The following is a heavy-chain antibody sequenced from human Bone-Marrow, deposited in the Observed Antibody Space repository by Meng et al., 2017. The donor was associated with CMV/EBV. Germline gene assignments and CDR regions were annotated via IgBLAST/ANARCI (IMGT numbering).Heavy chain of an antibody. CDR3: ARGFGHSSSFGKHYYYYYGMDV. V-gene: IGHV4-34*01. J-gene: IGHJ6*02. Sequence: SETLSLTCTVSGGSINSYYWSWIRQPPGKGLEWIGEINHSGSTNYNPSLKSRVTISVDTSKNQFSLKLSSVTAADTAVYYCARGFGHSSSFGKHYYYYYGMDVWGQGTTVTVSS. D-gene: IGHD6-6*01. CDR2: INHSGST. CDR1: GGSINSYY.